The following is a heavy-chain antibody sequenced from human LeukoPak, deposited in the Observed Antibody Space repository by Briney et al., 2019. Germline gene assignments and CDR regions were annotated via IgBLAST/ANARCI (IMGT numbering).Heavy chain of an antibody. J-gene: IGHJ4*02. CDR2: IYYSGST. Sequence: SETLSLTCTVSGGSISSYYWSWIRQPPGKGLEWIGYIYYSGSTNYNPSLKSRVTISVDTSKHQFFLKLSSVTAADTAMYYCARTTYYYGSGSYYIGSSFDYWGQGTLVTVSS. CDR1: GGSISSYY. CDR3: ARTTYYYGSGSYYIGSSFDY. D-gene: IGHD3-10*01. V-gene: IGHV4-59*08.